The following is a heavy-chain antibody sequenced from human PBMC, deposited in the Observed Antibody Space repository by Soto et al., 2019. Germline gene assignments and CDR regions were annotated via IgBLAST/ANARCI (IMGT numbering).Heavy chain of an antibody. CDR2: IYWDDDK. Sequence: GSGPTLVNPTQTLTLTCTFSGFSLSTSGVGVGWIRQPPGKALEWLALIYWDDDKRYSPSLKSRLTITKDTSKNQVVLTMTNMDPVDTATYYCAHGITGTLLGGYDKGRNWFDPRGQGTLVTVSS. CDR3: AHGITGTLLGGYDKGRNWFDP. J-gene: IGHJ5*02. V-gene: IGHV2-5*02. CDR1: GFSLSTSGVG. D-gene: IGHD1-20*01.